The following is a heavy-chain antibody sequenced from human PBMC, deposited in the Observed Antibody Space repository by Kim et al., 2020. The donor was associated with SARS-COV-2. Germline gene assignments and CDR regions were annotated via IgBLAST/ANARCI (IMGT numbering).Heavy chain of an antibody. Sequence: GGSLRLSCAASGFTFSSYAMSWVRQAPGKGLEWVSAISGSGGSTYYADSVKGRFTISRDNSKNTLYLQMNSLRAEDTAVYYCAKDVRDIVVVPAAWAPNDAFDIWGQGTMVTVSS. CDR1: GFTFSSYA. J-gene: IGHJ3*02. CDR3: AKDVRDIVVVPAAWAPNDAFDI. CDR2: ISGSGGST. V-gene: IGHV3-23*01. D-gene: IGHD2-2*01.